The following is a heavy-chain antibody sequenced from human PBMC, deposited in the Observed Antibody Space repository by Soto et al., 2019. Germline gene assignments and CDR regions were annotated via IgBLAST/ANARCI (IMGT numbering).Heavy chain of an antibody. CDR3: ARERILIAAAGYYYYYGMDV. CDR2: ISSSGSTI. CDR1: GFTFSDYY. Sequence: GGSLRLSCAASGFTFSDYYMSWIRQAPGKGLEWVSYISSSGSTIYYADSVKGRFTITRDNAKNSLYLQMNSLRAEDTAVYYCARERILIAAAGYYYYYGMDVWGQGTTVTVSS. J-gene: IGHJ6*02. D-gene: IGHD6-13*01. V-gene: IGHV3-11*01.